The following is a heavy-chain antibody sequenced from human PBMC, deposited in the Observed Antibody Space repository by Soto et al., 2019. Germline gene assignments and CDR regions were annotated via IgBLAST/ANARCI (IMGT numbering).Heavy chain of an antibody. V-gene: IGHV1-18*01. CDR2: ISDYNGNT. J-gene: IGHJ6*02. D-gene: IGHD3-10*01. CDR1: GYTFNNYG. CDR3: ARDGYYGSGSYGMDV. Sequence: QVQLVQSGAEVKKPGASVKFSCKTSGYTFNNYGISWVRQAPGQGLEWMGWISDYNGNTNYPQKFQGRVTMTTDISTKTVYMVLTSLRSDDTAVYYCARDGYYGSGSYGMDVWGRGTTVSVSS.